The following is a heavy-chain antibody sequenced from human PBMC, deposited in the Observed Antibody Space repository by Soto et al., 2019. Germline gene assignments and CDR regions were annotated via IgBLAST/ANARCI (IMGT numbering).Heavy chain of an antibody. Sequence: GASVKVSCKTSGYTFINYDINWVRQAPGQGLEWMGWMNPNSGNTGYAQKFQGRVTMTRNTSISTAYMELSSLRSEDTAVYYCARGERQVVAAIYYFDYWGQGTLVTVSS. V-gene: IGHV1-8*01. J-gene: IGHJ4*02. CDR3: ARGERQVVAAIYYFDY. D-gene: IGHD2-15*01. CDR1: GYTFINYD. CDR2: MNPNSGNT.